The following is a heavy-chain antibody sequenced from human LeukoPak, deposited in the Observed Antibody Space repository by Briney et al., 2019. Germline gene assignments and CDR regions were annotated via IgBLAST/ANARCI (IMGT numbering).Heavy chain of an antibody. V-gene: IGHV3-53*01. CDR1: GFTFSSYS. CDR2: IYSGGNT. J-gene: IGHJ4*02. D-gene: IGHD4-17*01. Sequence: GGSLRLSCAASGFTFSSYSMNWVRQAPGKGLEWVSFIYSGGNTHYSDSVKGRFTISRDNSKNTLYLQMNSLRAEDTAVYYCARRAGEYSHPYDYWGQGTLVTVSS. CDR3: ARRAGEYSHPYDY.